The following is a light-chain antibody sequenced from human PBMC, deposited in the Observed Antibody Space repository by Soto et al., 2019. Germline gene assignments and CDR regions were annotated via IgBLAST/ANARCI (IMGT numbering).Light chain of an antibody. Sequence: ETVMTQSPATLSVSPGERAALSCRAGQSVSSNLAWYQQKPGQAPRLLISGASTRATGVPARFSGSGSGTEFTLTISSLQSEDFAFYYCQQYNNWPLTFGGGTKVEIK. CDR2: GAS. CDR3: QQYNNWPLT. CDR1: QSVSSN. J-gene: IGKJ4*01. V-gene: IGKV3-15*01.